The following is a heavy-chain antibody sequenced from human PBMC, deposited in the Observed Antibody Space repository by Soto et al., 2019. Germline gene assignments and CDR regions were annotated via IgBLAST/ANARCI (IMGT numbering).Heavy chain of an antibody. CDR1: GYTFTSYG. Sequence: ASVKVSCKASGYTFTSYGISWVRQAPGQGLERMGWISAYNGNTNYAQKLQGRVTMTTDTSTSTAYMELRSLRSDDTAVYYCASWVDILTGYYPNGMDVWGQGTTVTVSS. CDR3: ASWVDILTGYYPNGMDV. CDR2: ISAYNGNT. V-gene: IGHV1-18*01. D-gene: IGHD3-9*01. J-gene: IGHJ6*02.